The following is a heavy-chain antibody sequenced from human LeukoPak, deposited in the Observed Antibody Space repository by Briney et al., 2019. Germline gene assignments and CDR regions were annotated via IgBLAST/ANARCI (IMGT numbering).Heavy chain of an antibody. Sequence: GRSLRLSCAASGFTFSRYTMHWVRQAPGKGLEWVSFIYSDNTHYSDSVKGRFTISRDNSKNTLYLQMNSLRAEDTAVYYCARRAGAYSHPYDYWGQGTLVTVSS. D-gene: IGHD4/OR15-4a*01. CDR3: ARRAGAYSHPYDY. V-gene: IGHV3-53*01. J-gene: IGHJ4*02. CDR1: GFTFSRYT. CDR2: IYSDNT.